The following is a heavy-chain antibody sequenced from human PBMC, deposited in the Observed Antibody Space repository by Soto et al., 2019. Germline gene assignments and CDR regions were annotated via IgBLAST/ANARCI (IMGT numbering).Heavy chain of an antibody. CDR3: ARSQGRIAARYYYGMDV. Sequence: PGASVKVSCKASGYTFTSYYMHWVRQAPGQGLEWMGIINPSGGSTSYAQKFQGRVTMTRDTSTSTVYMELSSLRSEDTAVYYCARSQGRIAARYYYGMDVWGQGTTVTVSS. CDR2: INPSGGST. D-gene: IGHD6-6*01. V-gene: IGHV1-46*01. J-gene: IGHJ6*02. CDR1: GYTFTSYY.